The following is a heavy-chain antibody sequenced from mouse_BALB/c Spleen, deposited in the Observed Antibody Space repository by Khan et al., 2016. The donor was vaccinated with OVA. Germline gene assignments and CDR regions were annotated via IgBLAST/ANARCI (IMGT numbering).Heavy chain of an antibody. CDR1: GFSLTNYG. V-gene: IGHV2-6-1*01. J-gene: IGHJ4*01. Sequence: QVQLKESGPGLVAPSQSLSITCTISGFSLTNYGVHWVHQPPGKGLEWLVVIWSDGSTTYNSALKSRLTLSKDNSKSQVFLKMNSLQTDDTAMYFCARQPYYHYNIMDYWGQGTSVTVSS. D-gene: IGHD2-10*01. CDR2: IWSDGST. CDR3: ARQPYYHYNIMDY.